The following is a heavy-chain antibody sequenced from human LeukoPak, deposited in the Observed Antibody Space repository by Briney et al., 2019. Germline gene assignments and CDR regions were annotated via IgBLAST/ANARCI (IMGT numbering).Heavy chain of an antibody. CDR1: GGSISSYY. D-gene: IGHD5-18*01. V-gene: IGHV4-59*01. CDR3: ARGGYTSYYYYMDV. CDR2: IYYSGST. J-gene: IGHJ6*03. Sequence: SETLSLTCTVSGGSISSYYWSWIRQPPEKGLEWIGYIYYSGSTNYNPSLKSRVTISVDTSKNQFSLKLSSVTAADTAVYYCARGGYTSYYYYMDVWGEGTTVTVSS.